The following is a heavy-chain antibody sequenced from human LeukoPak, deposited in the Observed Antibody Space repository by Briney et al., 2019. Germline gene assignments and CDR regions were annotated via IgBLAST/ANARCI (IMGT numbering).Heavy chain of an antibody. CDR1: GYTFTSYG. Sequence: ASVKVSCNASGYTFTSYGISWVRQAPGQGLEWMGWISAYNGNTNYAQKLQGRVTMTTDTSTSTAYMELRSLRSDDTAVYYCARGGPGAGTTWWFDPWGQGTLVTVSS. V-gene: IGHV1-18*01. CDR3: ARGGPGAGTTWWFDP. D-gene: IGHD1-1*01. CDR2: ISAYNGNT. J-gene: IGHJ5*02.